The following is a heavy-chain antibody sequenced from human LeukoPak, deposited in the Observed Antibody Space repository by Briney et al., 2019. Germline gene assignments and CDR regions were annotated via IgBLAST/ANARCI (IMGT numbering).Heavy chain of an antibody. CDR2: IYYSGST. D-gene: IGHD2-2*01. CDR1: GGSISSSSYY. CDR3: ARDYVVVVPAAHNWFDP. V-gene: IGHV4-39*07. Sequence: SETLSLICTVSGGSISSSSYYWGWIRQPPGKGLEWIGSIYYSGSTYYNPSLKSRVTISVDTSKNQFSLKLSSVTAADTAVYYCARDYVVVVPAAHNWFDPWGQGTLVTVSS. J-gene: IGHJ5*02.